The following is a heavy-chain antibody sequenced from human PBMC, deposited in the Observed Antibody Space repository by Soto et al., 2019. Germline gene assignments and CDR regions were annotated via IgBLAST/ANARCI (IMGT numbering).Heavy chain of an antibody. Sequence: QVQLQQWGAGLLKPSETLSLTCTVNGGSLTGYYWSWIRQPPGKGLEWIGEVKDGGSTNYSPSLRGXXSXSXDTSKNHFSLRLNSVTAAEPAVYFCARGQEGIVATHWDQGALVTVSS. CDR3: ARGQEGIVATH. D-gene: IGHD5-12*01. J-gene: IGHJ4*02. CDR1: GGSLTGYY. CDR2: VKDGGST. V-gene: IGHV4-34*01.